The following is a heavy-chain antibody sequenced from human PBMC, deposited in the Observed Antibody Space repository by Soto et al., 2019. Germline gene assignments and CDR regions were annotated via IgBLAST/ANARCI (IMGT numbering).Heavy chain of an antibody. CDR2: IIPIFGTA. Sequence: ASVKVSCKASGGTFSSYAISWVRQAPGQGLEWMGGIIPIFGTANYAQKFQGRVTITADESTSTAYMELSSLRSEDTAVYYCARDRGRSSSWYSGSVDWFDPWGQGSLVTVSS. D-gene: IGHD6-13*01. V-gene: IGHV1-69*13. J-gene: IGHJ5*02. CDR3: ARDRGRSSSWYSGSVDWFDP. CDR1: GGTFSSYA.